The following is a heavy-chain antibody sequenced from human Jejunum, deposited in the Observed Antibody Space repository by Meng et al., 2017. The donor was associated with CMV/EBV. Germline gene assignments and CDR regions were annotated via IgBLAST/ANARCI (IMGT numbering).Heavy chain of an antibody. CDR2: INIDGSDT. D-gene: IGHD3-16*01. V-gene: IGHV3-74*01. Sequence: GLRFSDYWMQWVRQAAGKGRVWVARINIDGSDTNYAESVRGRFTISRDNTKNTLYLQMNSLGAEDTAMYYCARDATYTATWEDFDYWGQGTLVTVSS. J-gene: IGHJ4*02. CDR3: ARDATYTATWEDFDY. CDR1: GLRFSDYW.